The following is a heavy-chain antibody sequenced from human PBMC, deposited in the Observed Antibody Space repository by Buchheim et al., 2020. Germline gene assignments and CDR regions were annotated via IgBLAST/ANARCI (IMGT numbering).Heavy chain of an antibody. V-gene: IGHV3-7*01. CDR3: AAGSYGRDY. CDR2: IKEDGSER. Sequence: EEQVVESGGGLVQPGGSLRLSCAASGFPFSTYWMNWVRQAPGKGLEWVANIKEDGSERNYVESVKGRFTISRDNAKNSLYLQMNSLRAEDTAVYYCAAGSYGRDYWGQGTL. J-gene: IGHJ4*02. CDR1: GFPFSTYW. D-gene: IGHD1-26*01.